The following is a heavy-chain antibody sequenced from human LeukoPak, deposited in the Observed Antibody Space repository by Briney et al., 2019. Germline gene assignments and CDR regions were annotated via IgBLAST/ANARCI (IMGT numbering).Heavy chain of an antibody. Sequence: ASVKVSCKASGYIFTDYYMHWVRQAPGQELGWMGRINPNSGGTNYAQKFQGRVTMTRDTSISTAYMELSRLRSDDTAVYYCARDAHPLDYWGQGTLVTVSS. J-gene: IGHJ4*02. CDR1: GYIFTDYY. CDR2: INPNSGGT. CDR3: ARDAHPLDY. V-gene: IGHV1-2*06.